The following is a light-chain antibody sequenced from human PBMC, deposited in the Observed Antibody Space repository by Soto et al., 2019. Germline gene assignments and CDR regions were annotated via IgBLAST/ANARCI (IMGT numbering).Light chain of an antibody. CDR2: AAS. J-gene: IGKJ2*01. V-gene: IGKV1-39*01. CDR3: QQSYRSPYT. CDR1: QSINIY. Sequence: IQLTQSPSSLSASVGDRVTLTCRASQSINIYLNWYQQKPGKAPTLLIYAASSLQSGVPSRVSGGGSRTDFTLTISSLQTEDFATYFCQQSYRSPYTFGQGTKPEI.